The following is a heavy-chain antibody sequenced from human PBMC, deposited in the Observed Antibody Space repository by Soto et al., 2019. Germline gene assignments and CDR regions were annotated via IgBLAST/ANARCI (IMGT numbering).Heavy chain of an antibody. Sequence: QVQLQQLGAGLLKPSETLSLTCAVYGGSFSGYYWSWIRQPPGKGLEWSGEINHSGSTNYNPSLKSRVTLSVDTSKNQFSLKLSSVTAADTAVYYCARGITMVRGVASRYYYYGMDFWGQGTTVTVSS. CDR3: ARGITMVRGVASRYYYYGMDF. J-gene: IGHJ6*02. D-gene: IGHD3-10*01. V-gene: IGHV4-34*01. CDR2: INHSGST. CDR1: GGSFSGYY.